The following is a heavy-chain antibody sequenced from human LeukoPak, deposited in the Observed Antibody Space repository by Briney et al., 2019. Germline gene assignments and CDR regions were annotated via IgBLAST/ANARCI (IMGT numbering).Heavy chain of an antibody. J-gene: IGHJ4*02. CDR3: ARHWFGETYDY. CDR1: GGSFSGYY. CDR2: SNHSGST. D-gene: IGHD3-10*01. V-gene: IGHV4-34*01. Sequence: SEALSLTCAVYGGSFSGYYWSWIRQPPGKGLEWIGESNHSGSTNYNPSLKSRVTISVDTSKNQFSLKPSSVTAAATAVYYCARHWFGETYDYWGQGTLVTVSS.